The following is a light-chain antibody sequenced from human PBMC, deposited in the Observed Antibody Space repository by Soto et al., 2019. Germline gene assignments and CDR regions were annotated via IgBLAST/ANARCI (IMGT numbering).Light chain of an antibody. Sequence: QAVVTQEPSLTVSPGGTVTLTCGSSTGTVTSGHYPYWFQQKPGQAPRTLIYDASNKHSWTPARFSGSLLGGKAALTLSGAQPEDEAEYYCLLYCSGAAVFGGGTQLTVL. J-gene: IGLJ7*01. CDR1: TGTVTSGHY. CDR3: LLYCSGAAV. V-gene: IGLV7-46*01. CDR2: DAS.